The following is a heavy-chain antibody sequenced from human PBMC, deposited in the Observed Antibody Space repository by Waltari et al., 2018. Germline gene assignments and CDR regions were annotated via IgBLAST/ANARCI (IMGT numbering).Heavy chain of an antibody. Sequence: EVQLVESGGGLVKPVGSLRLSCAASGFTFSSYSMNWVRQAPGKGLEWVSSISSSSSYIYYADSVKGRFTISRDNAKNSLYLQMNSLRAEDTAVYYCARDRWGGMDVWGQGTTVTVSS. CDR1: GFTFSSYS. CDR3: ARDRWGGMDV. J-gene: IGHJ6*02. V-gene: IGHV3-21*01. D-gene: IGHD3-16*01. CDR2: ISSSSSYI.